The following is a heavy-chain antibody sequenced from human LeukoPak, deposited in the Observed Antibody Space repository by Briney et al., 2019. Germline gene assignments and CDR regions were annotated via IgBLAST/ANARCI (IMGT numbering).Heavy chain of an antibody. Sequence: GGSLRLSCAASGFTVSSYAMSWVRQAPGKGLEWVSGISGSGGSTYYADSVKGRFTISRDNSKNTLYLQMNSLRAEDTAVYYCATGGSTPFDAFDIWGQGTMVTVSS. CDR2: ISGSGGST. CDR3: ATGGSTPFDAFDI. V-gene: IGHV3-23*01. D-gene: IGHD1-26*01. CDR1: GFTVSSYA. J-gene: IGHJ3*02.